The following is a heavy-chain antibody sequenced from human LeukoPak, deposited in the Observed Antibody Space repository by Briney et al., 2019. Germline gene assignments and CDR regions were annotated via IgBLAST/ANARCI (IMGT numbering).Heavy chain of an antibody. J-gene: IGHJ4*02. Sequence: GGSLRLSCAASGFTFSSYSMNWVRQAPGKGLEWVSSISSSSSYTYYADSVKGRFTIPRDNAKNSLYLQMNSLRAEDTAVYYCAKDPGGKGYDFWGQGTLVTVSS. CDR1: GFTFSSYS. D-gene: IGHD3-3*01. CDR2: ISSSSSYT. V-gene: IGHV3-21*01. CDR3: AKDPGGKGYDF.